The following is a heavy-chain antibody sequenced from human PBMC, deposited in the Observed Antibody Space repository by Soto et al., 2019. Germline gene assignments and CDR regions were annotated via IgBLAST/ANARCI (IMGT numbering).Heavy chain of an antibody. CDR2: IIPIFGTA. Sequence: QVQLVQSGAEVKKPGSSVKVSCKASGGTFSSYAISWVRQAPGQGLEWMGGIIPIFGTANYAQKFQGRVTITADESTSTAYMELSSLRSEDTAVYYCATLIVPKGNSSSWLDYYYYGMDVWGQGTTVTVSS. J-gene: IGHJ6*02. CDR3: ATLIVPKGNSSSWLDYYYYGMDV. D-gene: IGHD6-13*01. CDR1: GGTFSSYA. V-gene: IGHV1-69*01.